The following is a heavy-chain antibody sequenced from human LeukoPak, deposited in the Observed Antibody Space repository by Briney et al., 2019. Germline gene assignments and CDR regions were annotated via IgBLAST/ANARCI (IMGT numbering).Heavy chain of an antibody. D-gene: IGHD3-22*01. CDR1: GYTFTSYG. CDR3: AKGAAYYDSSGYPFDY. J-gene: IGHJ4*02. Sequence: ASVKVSCKASGYTFTSYGISWVRQAPGQGLEWMGWISAYNGNTNYAQKLQGRVTMTTDTSTSTAYMELRSLRSDDTAVYYCAKGAAYYDSSGYPFDYWGQGTLVTVSS. V-gene: IGHV1-18*01. CDR2: ISAYNGNT.